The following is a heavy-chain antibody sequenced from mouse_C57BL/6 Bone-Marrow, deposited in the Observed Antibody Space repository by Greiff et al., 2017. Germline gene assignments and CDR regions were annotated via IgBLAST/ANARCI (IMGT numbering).Heavy chain of an antibody. J-gene: IGHJ1*03. Sequence: VQLQQPGAELVMPGASVKLSCKASGYTFTSYWMHWVKQRPGQGLEWIGEIDPSDSYTNYNQQFKGKSTLTVDKSSRTAYMQLSSLTSEDSAVYYCARERLSGYFDVWGTGTTVTVSS. D-gene: IGHD2-2*01. CDR1: GYTFTSYW. V-gene: IGHV1-69*01. CDR2: IDPSDSYT. CDR3: ARERLSGYFDV.